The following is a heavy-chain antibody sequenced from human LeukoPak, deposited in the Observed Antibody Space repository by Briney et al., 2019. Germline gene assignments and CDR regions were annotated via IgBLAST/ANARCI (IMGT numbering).Heavy chain of an antibody. CDR2: ISAYNGNT. CDR1: GYTFTSYG. V-gene: IGHV1-18*01. Sequence: GASVKVSCKASGYTFTSYGISWVRQAPGQGLEWMGWISAYNGNTNYAQKLQGRVTMTTDTSTSTAYMELRSLRSDDTAVYYCAREEGAVLLWFGELLNKYGMDVWGQGTTVTVSS. CDR3: AREEGAVLLWFGELLNKYGMDV. D-gene: IGHD3-10*01. J-gene: IGHJ6*02.